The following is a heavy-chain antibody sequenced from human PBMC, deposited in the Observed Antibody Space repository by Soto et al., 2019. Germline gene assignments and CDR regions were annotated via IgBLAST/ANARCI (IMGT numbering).Heavy chain of an antibody. CDR3: ARSPIVVVVAATAGWFDP. V-gene: IGHV4-30-4*01. CDR1: GVSISSDDYH. D-gene: IGHD2-15*01. CDR2: IYYSGST. J-gene: IGHJ5*02. Sequence: SETLSLTCTVSGVSISSDDYHWSWIRQPPXQGLEWIGYIYYSGSTYYNPSLKSRVTISVDTSKNQFSLKLSSVTAADTAVYYCARSPIVVVVAATAGWFDPWGQGPLVTVSS.